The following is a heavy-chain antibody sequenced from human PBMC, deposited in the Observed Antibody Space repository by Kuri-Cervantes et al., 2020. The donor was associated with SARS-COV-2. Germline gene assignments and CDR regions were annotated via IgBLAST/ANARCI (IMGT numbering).Heavy chain of an antibody. D-gene: IGHD3-3*01. Sequence: GESLKISCAASGFTFSDYYMSWIRQAPGKGLEWVSYISSSGSTIYYADSVKGRFTISRDNAKNSLYLQMNSLRAEDTAVYYCASTFLNFWSGYYEDVWGKGTTVTVSS. CDR1: GFTFSDYY. J-gene: IGHJ6*04. CDR2: ISSSGSTI. V-gene: IGHV3-11*04. CDR3: ASTFLNFWSGYYEDV.